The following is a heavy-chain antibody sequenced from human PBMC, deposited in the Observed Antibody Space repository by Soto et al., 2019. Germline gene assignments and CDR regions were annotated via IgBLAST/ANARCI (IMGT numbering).Heavy chain of an antibody. CDR1: GGSIGSYY. D-gene: IGHD2-21*02. V-gene: IGHV4-59*12. CDR3: ARDLWGYCGTDCYPLHV. J-gene: IGHJ6*02. Sequence: PSETLSLTCTFSGGSIGSYYWSWIRQPPGKGLEWIGYIYYTASTTSYNPSLESRVTISVDTSKNHFSLKLSSVTAADTAVYYCARDLWGYCGTDCYPLHVWXQGTTVTVSS. CDR2: IYYTASTT.